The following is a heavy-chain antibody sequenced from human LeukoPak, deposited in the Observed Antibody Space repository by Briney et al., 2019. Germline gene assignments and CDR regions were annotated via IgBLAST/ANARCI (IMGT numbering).Heavy chain of an antibody. Sequence: SETLSLTCSVSGGSMNNYYWTWIRQTPEKGLEWIAYVFYSGGTNYNPSLKSRVTISVDTSKNQISLKLTSVTAADTAVYYCTRGSIPDYWGQGILVTVSS. D-gene: IGHD2-21*01. J-gene: IGHJ4*02. CDR3: TRGSIPDY. CDR2: VFYSGGT. CDR1: GGSMNNYY. V-gene: IGHV4-59*01.